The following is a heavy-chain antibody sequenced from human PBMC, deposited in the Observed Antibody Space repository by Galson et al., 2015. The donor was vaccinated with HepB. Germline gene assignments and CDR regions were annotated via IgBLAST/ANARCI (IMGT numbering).Heavy chain of an antibody. J-gene: IGHJ6*02. V-gene: IGHV3-33*01. CDR2: IWYDGSYK. CDR3: TRQLLVASGLAV. CDR1: GFTFSSFL. D-gene: IGHD6-13*01. Sequence: SLRLSCAASGFTFSSFLMHWVRQAPGKGLEWVAVIWYDGSYKFYADSVKGRFTISRDNAKNTLDLQLNNLRAEDTAVYYCTRQLLVASGLAVWGHETTVTVSS.